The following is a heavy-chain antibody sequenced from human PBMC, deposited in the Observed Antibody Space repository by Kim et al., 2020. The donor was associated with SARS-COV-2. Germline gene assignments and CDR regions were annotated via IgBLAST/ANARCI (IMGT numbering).Heavy chain of an antibody. CDR3: ASNPCSTSCYFDY. Sequence: SETLSLTCTVSGYSISSGYYWGWIRQPPGKGLEWIGSIYHSGSTYYNPSLKSRVTISVDTSKNQFSLKLSSVTAADTAVYYCASNPCSTSCYFDYWGQGTLVTVSS. J-gene: IGHJ4*02. CDR2: IYHSGST. D-gene: IGHD2-2*01. V-gene: IGHV4-38-2*02. CDR1: GYSISSGYY.